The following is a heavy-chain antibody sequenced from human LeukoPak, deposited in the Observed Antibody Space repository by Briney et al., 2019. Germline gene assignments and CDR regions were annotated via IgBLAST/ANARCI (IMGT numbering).Heavy chain of an antibody. CDR1: GGSISSSSYY. CDR3: AREKYSSGWYQNNWFDP. Sequence: SEPLSLTCTVSGGSISSSSYYWGWIRQPPGKGLEWIGSIYYSGSTYYNPSLKSRVTISVDTSKNQFSLKLSSVTAADTAVYYCAREKYSSGWYQNNWFDPWGQGTLVTVSS. J-gene: IGHJ5*02. CDR2: IYYSGST. V-gene: IGHV4-39*02. D-gene: IGHD6-19*01.